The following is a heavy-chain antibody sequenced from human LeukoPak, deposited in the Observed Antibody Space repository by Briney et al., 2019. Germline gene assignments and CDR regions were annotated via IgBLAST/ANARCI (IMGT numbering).Heavy chain of an antibody. CDR3: ARSAADIEY. Sequence: QTLSLTCAISGDSVSSTSADWNWIRQSPSRGLEWLGRTYYRSEWYNDYAVSVRSRITINPDTSKNHFSLHLNSVTPEDTAVYYCARSAADIEYWGQGTLVTVSS. D-gene: IGHD6-25*01. J-gene: IGHJ4*02. CDR2: TYYRSEWYN. V-gene: IGHV6-1*01. CDR1: GDSVSSTSAD.